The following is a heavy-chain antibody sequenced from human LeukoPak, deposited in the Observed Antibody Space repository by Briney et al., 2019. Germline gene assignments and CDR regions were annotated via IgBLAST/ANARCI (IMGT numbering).Heavy chain of an antibody. D-gene: IGHD5-12*01. V-gene: IGHV4-4*07. J-gene: IGHJ3*02. Sequence: KPSETLSLTCTVSGGSISNYFWSWIRQPAGKGLEWIGRIYTSGSTKYNPSLKSRVTMSVDTSMNHFSLKLSSVTAADTAVYYCARDLEDIVATIADAFDIWGQGTMVTVSS. CDR3: ARDLEDIVATIADAFDI. CDR1: GGSISNYF. CDR2: IYTSGST.